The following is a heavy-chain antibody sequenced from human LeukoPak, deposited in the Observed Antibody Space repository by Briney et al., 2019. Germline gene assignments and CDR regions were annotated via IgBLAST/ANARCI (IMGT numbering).Heavy chain of an antibody. CDR1: GGPVSSYY. CDR2: IDYRGNT. CDR3: AGTIGAAGTWNTAVAYYYYGMDV. V-gene: IGHV4-59*08. Sequence: SETLSLTCAVSGGPVSSYYWSWIRQTPGKGLEWIGYIDYRGNTNYNPSLMSRVTISEDTFKNQFSLILTSVTAADTAVYYCAGTIGAAGTWNTAVAYYYYGMDVWGQGTTVSVS. J-gene: IGHJ6*02. D-gene: IGHD6-13*01.